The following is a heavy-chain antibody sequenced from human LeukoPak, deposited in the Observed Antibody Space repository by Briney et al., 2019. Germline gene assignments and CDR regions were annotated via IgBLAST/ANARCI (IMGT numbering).Heavy chain of an antibody. CDR1: GGTFSIYA. CDR2: IIPIFGTA. CDR3: ARAPVTHIFVTPPLVGGMDV. Sequence: SVTVSCTASGGTFSIYAISWVRQAPGQGLEWMGGIIPIFGTADYAQKFQGRVTITADESTSTAYMELSNLRSEDTAVYYCARAPVTHIFVTPPLVGGMDVWGQGTTVTVSS. J-gene: IGHJ6*02. D-gene: IGHD3-3*01. V-gene: IGHV1-69*13.